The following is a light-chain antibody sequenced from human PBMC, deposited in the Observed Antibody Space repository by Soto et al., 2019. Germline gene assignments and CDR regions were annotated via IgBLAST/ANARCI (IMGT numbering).Light chain of an antibody. CDR1: RSLLHTDGKTY. Sequence: DIVMTQTPLSLSVSPGQPASISCKSSRSLLHTDGKTYLSWYLQKPGQPPQLLIYEVSIRFSGVPERLTGSGSGTDFTLKISRVEAEDVGIYYCMQAKDLPLTFGGGTTVEI. CDR2: EVS. J-gene: IGKJ4*01. CDR3: MQAKDLPLT. V-gene: IGKV2-29*03.